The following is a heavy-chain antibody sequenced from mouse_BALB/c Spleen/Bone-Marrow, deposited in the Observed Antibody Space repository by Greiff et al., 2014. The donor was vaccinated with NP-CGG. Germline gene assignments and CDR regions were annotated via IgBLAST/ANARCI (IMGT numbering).Heavy chain of an antibody. J-gene: IGHJ3*01. Sequence: EVQLQQSGAELVKPGASVKLSCTASGFNIKDTYMHWVKQRPEQGLEWIGRIDPASGNTKYDPKVQGQATITADTSSNTAYLQLSSLTSEDTAIYYCAIYYYGSSGFAYWGQGTLVTVSA. CDR1: GFNIKDTY. CDR2: IDPASGNT. D-gene: IGHD1-1*01. CDR3: AIYYYGSSGFAY. V-gene: IGHV14-3*02.